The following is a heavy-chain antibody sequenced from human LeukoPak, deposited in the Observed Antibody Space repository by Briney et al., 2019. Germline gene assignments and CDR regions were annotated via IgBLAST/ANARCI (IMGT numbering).Heavy chain of an antibody. CDR2: IYASGST. J-gene: IGHJ3*02. CDR1: GASISSHS. D-gene: IGHD3-22*01. V-gene: IGHV4-4*07. CDR3: VRGLYDSSIYRAFHI. Sequence: SETLSLTCTVYGASISSHSWSWIRLPAGKGLEWIGRIYASGSTNSNPSLKSRVTMSVDTSKNQFSLMLSSVTAADTAVYYCVRGLYDSSIYRAFHIWGQGTMVTVSS.